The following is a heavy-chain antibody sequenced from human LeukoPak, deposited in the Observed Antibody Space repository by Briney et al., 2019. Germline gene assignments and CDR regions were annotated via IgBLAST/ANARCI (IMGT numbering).Heavy chain of an antibody. CDR2: INVGNGDT. J-gene: IGHJ4*02. V-gene: IGHV1-3*01. CDR3: ARSIAATDNTY. D-gene: IGHD6-13*01. Sequence: ASVKVSCTASGYTFTSYSLHWERQAPGQRLEWMGWINVGNGDTKYSQKFQGRVTITRDTSASTVYMELSGLRSEDTAVYYCARSIAATDNTYWGQGTLVTVSS. CDR1: GYTFTSYS.